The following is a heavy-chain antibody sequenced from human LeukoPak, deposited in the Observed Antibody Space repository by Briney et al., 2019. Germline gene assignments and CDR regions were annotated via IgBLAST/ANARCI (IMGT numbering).Heavy chain of an antibody. CDR2: ISGSGGST. J-gene: IGHJ4*02. V-gene: IGHV3-23*01. CDR1: GFTFSDYY. CDR3: ATWAGGSGKRIAVAGTLVHFDY. Sequence: GGSLRLSCAASGFTFSDYYMSWIRQAPGKGLEWVSAISGSGGSTYYADSVKGRFTISRDNSKNTLYLQMNSLRAEDTAVYYCATWAGGSGKRIAVAGTLVHFDYWGQGTLVTVSS. D-gene: IGHD6-19*01.